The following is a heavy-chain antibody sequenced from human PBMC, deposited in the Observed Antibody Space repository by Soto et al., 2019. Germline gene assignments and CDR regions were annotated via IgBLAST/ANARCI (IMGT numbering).Heavy chain of an antibody. CDR1: GDTFTFYS. CDR3: ASSYGSGSRAFDY. CDR2: INPILSMS. J-gene: IGHJ4*02. D-gene: IGHD3-10*01. V-gene: IGHV1-69*02. Sequence: QVQLVQSGAEVKKPGASVRVSCKASGDTFTFYSINWVRQAPGLGLEWMGRINPILSMSNYARRFQGRVTMTADKSTSTAYMELSSLRSEDTAMYYCASSYGSGSRAFDYWGQGALVTVSS.